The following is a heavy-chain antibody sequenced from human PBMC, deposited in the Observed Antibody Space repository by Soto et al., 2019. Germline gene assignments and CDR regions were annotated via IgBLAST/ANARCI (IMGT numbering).Heavy chain of an antibody. J-gene: IGHJ6*03. CDR1: GYTFTGYY. CDR3: ARRAGVLYCSSTSCYHNYYYYYMDV. D-gene: IGHD2-2*01. V-gene: IGHV1-2*04. Sequence: ASVKVSCKASGYTFTGYYMHWVRQAPGQGLEWMGWINPNSGGTNYAQKFQGWVTMTRDTSISTAYMELSSLRSDDTAVYYCARRAGVLYCSSTSCYHNYYYYYMDVWGKGTTVTVSS. CDR2: INPNSGGT.